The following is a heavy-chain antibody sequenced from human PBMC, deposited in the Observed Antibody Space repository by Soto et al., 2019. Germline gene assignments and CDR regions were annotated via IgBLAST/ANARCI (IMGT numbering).Heavy chain of an antibody. J-gene: IGHJ4*02. CDR3: ANLYLGRATVVTSVDY. V-gene: IGHV3-23*01. D-gene: IGHD4-17*01. CDR1: GFTFSIYA. CDR2: ISDSGSST. Sequence: PGGSLRLSCAASGFTFSIYAMSWVRQAPGKGLEWVSAISDSGSSTYYADSVKGRFTISRDNSKNTLFLQMNSLRAEDTAVYYCANLYLGRATVVTSVDYWGQGTLVTVSS.